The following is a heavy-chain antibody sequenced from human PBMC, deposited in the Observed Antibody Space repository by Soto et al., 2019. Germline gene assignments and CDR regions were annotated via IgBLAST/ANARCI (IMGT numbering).Heavy chain of an antibody. CDR1: SGSISTYY. J-gene: IGHJ4*02. D-gene: IGHD7-27*01. CDR2: IYYTGST. CDR3: AGAPNWAYFVS. V-gene: IGHV4-59*01. Sequence: QVQLQESGPGLVKPSETLSLTCTVSSGSISTYYWSWIRQPPGKGLEWIGYIYYTGSTNYNPSLKTRVAISMDTSKNQFSLNLSSVSAADTAVYYCAGAPNWAYFVSWGLGTLVTVSS.